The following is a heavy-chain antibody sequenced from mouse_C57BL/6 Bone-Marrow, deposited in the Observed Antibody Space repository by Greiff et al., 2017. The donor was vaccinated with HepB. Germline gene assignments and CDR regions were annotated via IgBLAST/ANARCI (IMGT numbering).Heavy chain of an antibody. CDR3: ASYYSNHYAMDY. V-gene: IGHV1-26*01. CDR2: INPNNGGT. CDR1: GYTFTDYY. D-gene: IGHD2-5*01. J-gene: IGHJ4*01. Sequence: VQLQQSGPELVKPGASVKISCKASGYTFTDYYMNWVKQSHGKSLEWIGDINPNNGGTSYNQKFKGKATLTVDKSSSTAYMERRSLTSEDSAVYYCASYYSNHYAMDYWGQGTSVTVSS.